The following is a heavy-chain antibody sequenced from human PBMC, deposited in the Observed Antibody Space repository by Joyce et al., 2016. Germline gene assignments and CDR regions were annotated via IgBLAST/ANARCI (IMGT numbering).Heavy chain of an antibody. D-gene: IGHD6-13*01. CDR3: ARLGSRSGLDY. V-gene: IGHV5-10-1*03. Sequence: EVQLVQSGGEVKKPGESLKISCKSSGYSFGSYWIAWVRQMPGKGLEWMGTIVPSDSYIEYSPSFQGHVTISVDKSIKTASLQWDSLKASDTAMYYCARLGSRSGLDYWGQGTLVSVSS. J-gene: IGHJ4*02. CDR1: GYSFGSYW. CDR2: IVPSDSYI.